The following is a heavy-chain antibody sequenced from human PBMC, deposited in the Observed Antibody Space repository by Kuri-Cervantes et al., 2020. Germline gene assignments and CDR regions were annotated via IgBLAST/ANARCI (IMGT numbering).Heavy chain of an antibody. CDR1: GFTFSDYF. CDR2: ISSSGNSI. CDR3: ARSDWFDP. Sequence: GGSLRLSCAASGFTFSDYFMTWIRQAPGKGLELVSYISSSGNSIKYADFVKGRFTISRDNAKNTVYLQMNSLRTEDSAVYYCARSDWFDPWGQGTLVTVSS. J-gene: IGHJ5*02. V-gene: IGHV3-11*04.